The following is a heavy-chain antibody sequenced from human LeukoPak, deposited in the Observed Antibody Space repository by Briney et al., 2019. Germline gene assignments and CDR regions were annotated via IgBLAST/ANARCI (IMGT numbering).Heavy chain of an antibody. CDR1: GFIFRSHG. CDR3: ARVRGPTVTTMYFDY. J-gene: IGHJ4*02. D-gene: IGHD4-17*01. Sequence: PGGSLRLSCAGSGFIFRSHGMIWVCQAPGRGLEWVSYISPGGNTIYYADSMKGRFTVSRDDAKNSLSLHMNSLRVEDTAVYYCARVRGPTVTTMYFDYWGQGTLVTVSS. V-gene: IGHV3-48*04. CDR2: ISPGGNTI.